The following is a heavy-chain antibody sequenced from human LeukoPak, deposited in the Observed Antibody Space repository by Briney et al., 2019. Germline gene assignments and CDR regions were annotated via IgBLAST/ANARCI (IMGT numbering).Heavy chain of an antibody. CDR3: ARDMGTTYYYDSIDAFDI. J-gene: IGHJ3*02. D-gene: IGHD3-22*01. CDR2: IKQDGSEK. Sequence: PGGSLRLSCAASGFTFSSYWMNWVRQAPGKGLEWVANIKQDGSEKYYVDSVKGRFTISRDNAKNSLYLQMNSLRAEDTAVYYCARDMGTTYYYDSIDAFDIWGQGTMVTVSS. CDR1: GFTFSSYW. V-gene: IGHV3-7*01.